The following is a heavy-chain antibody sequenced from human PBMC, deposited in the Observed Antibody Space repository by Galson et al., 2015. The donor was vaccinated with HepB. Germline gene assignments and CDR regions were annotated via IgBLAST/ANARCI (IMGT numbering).Heavy chain of an antibody. D-gene: IGHD3-10*01. V-gene: IGHV3-33*01. J-gene: IGHJ4*02. Sequence: SLRLSCAASGFTFSTYDMHWVRQAPGKGLEWVAVIWYDGSEYYVDSVKGRFTISSDNSKNTLYLQMNSLRAEDTAVYYCARDGRITMVRGVIDYWGQGTLVTVSS. CDR3: ARDGRITMVRGVIDY. CDR1: GFTFSTYD. CDR2: IWYDGSE.